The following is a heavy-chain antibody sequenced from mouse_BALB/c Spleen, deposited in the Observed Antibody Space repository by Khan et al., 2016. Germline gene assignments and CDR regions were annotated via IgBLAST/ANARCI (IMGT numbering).Heavy chain of an antibody. D-gene: IGHD1-1*01. CDR2: ISYSGST. V-gene: IGHV3-2*02. CDR1: GYSITSDYA. CDR3: ARSDYGGKDAMDY. Sequence: EVQLQESGPGLVKPSQSLSLTCTVTGYSITSDYAWNWIRQFPGNRLEWMGYISYSGSTSYHPSLKSRISITRDTSKNQFFLQLHSVTSEDTAAYYGARSDYGGKDAMDYWGQGTSVTVSS. J-gene: IGHJ4*01.